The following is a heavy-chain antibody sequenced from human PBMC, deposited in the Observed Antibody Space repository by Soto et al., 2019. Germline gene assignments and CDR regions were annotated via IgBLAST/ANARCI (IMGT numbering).Heavy chain of an antibody. D-gene: IGHD6-19*01. V-gene: IGHV3-48*02. J-gene: IGHJ4*02. CDR1: GFTFSVYS. Sequence: EVQLVESGGDLVPRGGSLRLSCVASGFTFSVYSMNWVRQAPGKGLEWFSYITSDTKTIKYADSVKGRFTISRDNAKNSVYLQMNSLRDEDTAVYYCARSVEGHFDYWGQGTVVTVS. CDR2: ITSDTKTI. CDR3: ARSVEGHFDY.